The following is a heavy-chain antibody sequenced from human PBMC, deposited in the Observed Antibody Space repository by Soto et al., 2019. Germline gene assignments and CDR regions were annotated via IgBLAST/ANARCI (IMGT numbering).Heavy chain of an antibody. J-gene: IGHJ5*02. CDR1: GDAIYIGGYY. CDR3: ARDGSSTANWIDP. CDR2: IFHTGET. D-gene: IGHD2-2*01. V-gene: IGHV4-31*03. Sequence: PSETLSLTCTVSGDAIYIGGYYWTWMRQHPGKGLEWIGYIFHTGETYYNPSLESRVSMLVNTSKNQFSLELASVTAADTAVYYCARDGSSTANWIDPGGQGTLVPVSS.